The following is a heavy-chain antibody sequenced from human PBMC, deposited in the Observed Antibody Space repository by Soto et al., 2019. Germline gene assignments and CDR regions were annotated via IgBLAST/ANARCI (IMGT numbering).Heavy chain of an antibody. CDR1: GGSISSGGYY. V-gene: IGHV4-31*03. Sequence: SETLSLTCTVSGGSISSGGYYWSWIRQHPGKGLEWIGYIYYSGSTYYNPSLKSRVTISVDTSKNQFSLKLSSVTAADTAVYYCARDGGYCSSTSCSHYYFDYWGQGTLVTVSS. D-gene: IGHD2-2*01. J-gene: IGHJ4*02. CDR2: IYYSGST. CDR3: ARDGGYCSSTSCSHYYFDY.